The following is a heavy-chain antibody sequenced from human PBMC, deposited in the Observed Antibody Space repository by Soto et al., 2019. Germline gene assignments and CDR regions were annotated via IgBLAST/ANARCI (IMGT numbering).Heavy chain of an antibody. D-gene: IGHD3-3*01. V-gene: IGHV3-9*01. CDR2: ISWNSGSI. Sequence: PGGSLRLSCAASGFTFDDYAMHWVRQAPGKGLEWVSGISWNSGSIGYADSVKGRFTISRDNAKNSPYLQMNSLRAEDTALYYCAKDSGYDFWSGPSYMDVWGKGTTVTVSS. J-gene: IGHJ6*03. CDR3: AKDSGYDFWSGPSYMDV. CDR1: GFTFDDYA.